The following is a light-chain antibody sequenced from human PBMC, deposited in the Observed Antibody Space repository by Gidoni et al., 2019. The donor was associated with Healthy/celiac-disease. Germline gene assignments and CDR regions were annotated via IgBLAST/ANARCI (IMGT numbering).Light chain of an antibody. J-gene: IGLJ2*01. CDR1: SSDVGGYNY. CDR2: AVS. Sequence: QSALTKPAPVAGSPGQAITISCTGTSSDVGGYNYVSWYQQHPGKAPKLMIYAVSNRPSGVSNRFSGSKSGNTASLTISGLQAQDEADYYCSSYTISSPLVFGGGTKLTVL. V-gene: IGLV2-14*03. CDR3: SSYTISSPLV.